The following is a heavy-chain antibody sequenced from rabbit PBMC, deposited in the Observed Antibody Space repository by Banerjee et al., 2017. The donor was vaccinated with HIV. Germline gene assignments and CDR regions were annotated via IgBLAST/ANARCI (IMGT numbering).Heavy chain of an antibody. CDR2: IATGSSGST. Sequence: GLEWIAYIATGSSGSTAYANWAKGRFTISKTSSTTVTLQMTSLTAADTATYFCARDLAGVIGWNFGLWGPGTLVTVS. D-gene: IGHD4-1*01. V-gene: IGHV1S40*01. J-gene: IGHJ6*01. CDR3: ARDLAGVIGWNFGL.